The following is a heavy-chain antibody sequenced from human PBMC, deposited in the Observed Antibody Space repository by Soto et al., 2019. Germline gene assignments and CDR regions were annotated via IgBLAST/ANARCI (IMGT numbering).Heavy chain of an antibody. CDR2: ISGSGGST. D-gene: IGHD2-15*01. CDR1: GFTFSSYA. J-gene: IGHJ3*02. CDR3: AKDHGSLVEAFDI. V-gene: IGHV3-23*01. Sequence: GGSLRLSCAASGFTFSSYAMSWVRQAPGKGLEWVSAISGSGGSTYYAESVKGRDTISRDNSQKTQYLQMNSMRAEDRAVYYCAKDHGSLVEAFDIWGQGTMVTVSS.